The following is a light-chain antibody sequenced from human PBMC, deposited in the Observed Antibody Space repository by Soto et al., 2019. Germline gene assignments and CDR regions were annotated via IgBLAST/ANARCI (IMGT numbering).Light chain of an antibody. CDR2: AAS. V-gene: IGKV1-8*01. CDR3: QQYYSYPSWT. Sequence: AIRMTQSPSSFSASTGDRVTITCRASQGISSYLAWYQQKPGKAPKLLIYAASTLQSGVPSRFNGSGSGTDFTPTISFLQSEDFATYYCQQYYSYPSWTFGQGTKVDIK. CDR1: QGISSY. J-gene: IGKJ1*01.